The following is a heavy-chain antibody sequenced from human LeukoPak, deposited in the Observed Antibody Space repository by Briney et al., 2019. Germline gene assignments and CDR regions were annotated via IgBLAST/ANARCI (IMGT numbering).Heavy chain of an antibody. D-gene: IGHD3-10*01. Sequence: SETLSLSCTVSGGSISSGSYYWSWIRQPDGKGLEWIGRIYTSGSTNYNPSLKSRVTISVDTSKNQFSLKLSSVTAADTAVYYCARVTYYYGSGGYYYYYYMDVWGKGTTVTISS. CDR1: GGSISSGSYY. V-gene: IGHV4-61*02. CDR3: ARVTYYYGSGGYYYYYYMDV. CDR2: IYTSGST. J-gene: IGHJ6*03.